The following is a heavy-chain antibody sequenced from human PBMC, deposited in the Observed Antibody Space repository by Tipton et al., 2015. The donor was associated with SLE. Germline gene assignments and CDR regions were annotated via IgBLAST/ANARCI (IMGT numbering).Heavy chain of an antibody. CDR2: IYTSGST. V-gene: IGHV4-61*02. CDR1: GGSISSGSYY. CDR3: AREMGFDSSGNYNPFDY. J-gene: IGHJ4*02. Sequence: LRLSCTVSGGSISSGSYYWSWIRQPAGKGLEWIGRIYTSGSTNYNPSLKSRVTISIDTSKNQVSLKVSSVTAADTAIYYCAREMGFDSSGNYNPFDYWGQGTLVTVSS. D-gene: IGHD3-22*01.